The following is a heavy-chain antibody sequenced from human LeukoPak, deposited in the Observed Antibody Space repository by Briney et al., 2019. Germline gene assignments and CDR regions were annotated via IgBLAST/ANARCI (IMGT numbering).Heavy chain of an antibody. V-gene: IGHV3-48*01. CDR3: ARTRGTGYYLNDAVDI. D-gene: IGHD3/OR15-3a*01. CDR1: GFTFSSYE. CDR2: ISSSSSTI. J-gene: IGHJ3*02. Sequence: GGSLRLSCAASGFTFSSYEMNWVRQAPGKGLEWVSYISSSSSTIYYADSVKGRFTISRDNAKNSLYQQMNSLSAEDTAVYYCARTRGTGYYLNDAVDIWGQGTMVTVSS.